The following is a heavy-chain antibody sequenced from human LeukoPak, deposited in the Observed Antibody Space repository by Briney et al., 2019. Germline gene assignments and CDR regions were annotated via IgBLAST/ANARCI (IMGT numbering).Heavy chain of an antibody. CDR1: GFTVSSNY. CDR2: INHSGST. D-gene: IGHD3-10*01. CDR3: ARGRGYYGSGSYYPDY. Sequence: GSLRLSCAASGFTVSSNYMSWVRQPPGKGLEWIGEINHSGSTNYNPSLKSRVTISVDTSKNQFSLKLSSVTAADTAVYYCARGRGYYGSGSYYPDYWGQGTLVTVSS. J-gene: IGHJ4*02. V-gene: IGHV4-34*01.